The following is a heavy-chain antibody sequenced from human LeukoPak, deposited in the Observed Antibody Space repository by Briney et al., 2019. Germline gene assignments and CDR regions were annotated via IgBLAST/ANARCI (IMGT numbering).Heavy chain of an antibody. CDR3: ARDNYYDRSGYGPYDC. CDR1: GDTFSSHA. CDR2: VNGGDGNT. D-gene: IGHD3-22*01. Sequence: ASVKVSCKASGDTFSSHAFHWVRQAPGQRLEWMGWVNGGDGNTRYSEKFQGRVAFNRDTSASTAYMELSSLRSEDTAVYYCARDNYYDRSGYGPYDCWGQGTLVTVSS. V-gene: IGHV1-3*01. J-gene: IGHJ4*02.